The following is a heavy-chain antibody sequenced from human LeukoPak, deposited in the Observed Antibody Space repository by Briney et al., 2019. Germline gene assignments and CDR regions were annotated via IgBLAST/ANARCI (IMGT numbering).Heavy chain of an antibody. CDR1: GFTFSSYA. CDR3: AKPRGLAIVGAHFDY. CDR2: ISGGGGTT. J-gene: IGHJ4*02. V-gene: IGHV3-23*01. D-gene: IGHD1-26*01. Sequence: GGSLRLSCAASGFTFSSYAMSWVRQAPGKGLEWVSTISGGGGTTYYADSVKGRFTISRDNSKNTLYLQMNSLRAEDTAVYYCAKPRGLAIVGAHFDYWGQGTLVTVST.